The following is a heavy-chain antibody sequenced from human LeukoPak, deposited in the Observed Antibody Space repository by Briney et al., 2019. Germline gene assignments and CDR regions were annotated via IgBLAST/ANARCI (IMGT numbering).Heavy chain of an antibody. V-gene: IGHV1-2*02. CDR1: GYTFTGYY. Sequence: ASVKVSCKASGYTFTGYYMHWVRQAPGQGLEWLGWINPNSGGTNYAQKFQGRVTMTRDTSISTAYMELSRLRSDDTAVYYCARGGQCTNGVCYREYYYYYYMDVWGKGTTVTVSS. D-gene: IGHD2-8*01. CDR2: INPNSGGT. CDR3: ARGGQCTNGVCYREYYYYYYMDV. J-gene: IGHJ6*03.